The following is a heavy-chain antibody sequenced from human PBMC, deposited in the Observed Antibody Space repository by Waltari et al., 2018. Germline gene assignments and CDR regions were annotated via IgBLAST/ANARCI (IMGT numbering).Heavy chain of an antibody. CDR2: IYRGGSI. J-gene: IGHJ4*02. CDR1: GFTFSTYA. D-gene: IGHD5-12*01. V-gene: IGHV3-23*03. CDR3: AKAPSGYDPYFDY. Sequence: EVKLLESGGGLVQPGGSLRLSCAASGFTFSTYAMNWVSQAPGKGLEWVSVIYRGGSIYYADSVKGRFTISRDNSNNTLYVQMNSLRVEDTAVYYCAKAPSGYDPYFDYWGQGTLVTVSS.